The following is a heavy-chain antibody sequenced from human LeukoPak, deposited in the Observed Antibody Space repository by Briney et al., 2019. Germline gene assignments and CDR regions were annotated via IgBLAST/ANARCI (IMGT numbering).Heavy chain of an antibody. CDR1: GFTFSSYW. D-gene: IGHD3-10*02. J-gene: IGHJ6*04. V-gene: IGHV3-74*01. CDR2: INSDGSST. CDR3: AELGITMIGGV. Sequence: GGSLRLSCAASGFTFSSYWMHWVRQAPGKGLVWVSRINSDGSSTSYADSVKGRFTISRDSAKNTLYLQMNSLRAEDTAVYYCAELGITMIGGVWGKGTTVTISS.